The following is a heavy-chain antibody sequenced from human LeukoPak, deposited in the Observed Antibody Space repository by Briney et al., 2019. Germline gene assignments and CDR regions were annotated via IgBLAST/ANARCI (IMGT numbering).Heavy chain of an antibody. CDR1: GGSISSSSYY. V-gene: IGHV4-39*01. CDR3: ARRGPGDYVEYYFDY. CDR2: IYYSGNT. D-gene: IGHD4-17*01. Sequence: SETLSLTCTVSGGSISSSSYYWGWIRQPPGKGLEWIGSIYYSGNTYYNPSLKSRVNISVDTTNNQFSLKLTSVTASDTAVYYCARRGPGDYVEYYFDYWGQGTLVTVSS. J-gene: IGHJ4*02.